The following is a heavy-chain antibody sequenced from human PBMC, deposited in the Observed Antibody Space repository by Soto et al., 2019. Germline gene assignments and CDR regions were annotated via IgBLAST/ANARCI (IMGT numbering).Heavy chain of an antibody. CDR2: INHSGST. V-gene: IGHV4-34*01. D-gene: IGHD3-10*01. CDR1: GGSFSGYY. CDR3: AGGLGYGSGYYYYMDV. Sequence: SETLSLTCAVYGGSFSGYYWSWIRQPPGKGLEWIGEINHSGSTNYNPSLKSRVTISLDTSKNQFSLKVSSVTAADTAVYYCAGGLGYGSGYYYYMDVWGKGTTVTVSS. J-gene: IGHJ6*03.